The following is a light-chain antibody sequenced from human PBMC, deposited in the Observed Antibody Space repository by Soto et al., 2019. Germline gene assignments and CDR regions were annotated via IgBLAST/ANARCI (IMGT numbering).Light chain of an antibody. CDR1: QGIRNF. V-gene: IGKV1-27*01. Sequence: DIQMTQSPTSLSASVGDRVTITCRASQGIRNFVAWYQQKPGKAPKLLIYAASTLQSGVPSRFSGSGSGTDFTRTINSLQPEDVATYSCQKYSIVPVFGPGTKVEIK. J-gene: IGKJ3*01. CDR3: QKYSIVPV. CDR2: AAS.